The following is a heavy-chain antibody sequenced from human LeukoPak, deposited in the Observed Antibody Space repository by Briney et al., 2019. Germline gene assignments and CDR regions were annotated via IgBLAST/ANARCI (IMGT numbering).Heavy chain of an antibody. D-gene: IGHD6-13*01. CDR1: GGSISSGDYY. CDR2: IYYSGST. V-gene: IGHV4-30-4*01. J-gene: IGHJ4*02. CDR3: ASYRIAAAGNFDY. Sequence: PSETLSLTCTVSGGSISSGDYYWSWIRLPPGKGLEWIGYIYYSGSTYYNPSLKSRVTISVDTSKNQFSLKLSSVTAADTAVYYCASYRIAAAGNFDYWGQGTLVTVSS.